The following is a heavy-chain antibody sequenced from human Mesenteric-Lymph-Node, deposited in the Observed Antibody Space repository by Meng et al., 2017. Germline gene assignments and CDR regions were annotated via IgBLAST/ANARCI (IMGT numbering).Heavy chain of an antibody. J-gene: IGHJ3*01. Sequence: GGSLRLSCEASGFTFNIYAMHWVRQAPGKGLEWVAIISYNGDYISYADSVRGRFTISRDNSKNTLYLQMNSLRAEDTAVYYCTRRDYEGSATGRWDALDVWGQGTMVTVSS. V-gene: IGHV3-30*04. D-gene: IGHD3-10*01. CDR2: ISYNGDYI. CDR3: TRRDYEGSATGRWDALDV. CDR1: GFTFNIYA.